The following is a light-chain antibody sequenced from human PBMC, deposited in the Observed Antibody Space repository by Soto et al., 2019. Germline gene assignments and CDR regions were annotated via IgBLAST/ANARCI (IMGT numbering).Light chain of an antibody. V-gene: IGKV3-15*01. J-gene: IGKJ1*01. Sequence: EIVMTQSPATLSVSPGQRATLSCRASQSVSSNLAWYQQKPGQAPRLLIYGASTRATDIPARFSGSGSGTEFTLTIRSLQSEDLAVYYCQQYNDWPPWTVGHGIKVDI. CDR2: GAS. CDR3: QQYNDWPPWT. CDR1: QSVSSN.